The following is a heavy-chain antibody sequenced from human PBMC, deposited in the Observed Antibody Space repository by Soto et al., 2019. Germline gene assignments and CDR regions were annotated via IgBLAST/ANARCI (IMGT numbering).Heavy chain of an antibody. CDR3: ARETSGGDRFFDY. D-gene: IGHD2-21*02. V-gene: IGHV4-4*02. CDR1: GGSISSSNW. CDR2: IYHSGST. J-gene: IGHJ4*02. Sequence: SETLSLTCAVSGGSISSSNWWSWVRQPPGKGLEWIGEIYHSGSTNYNPSLKSRVTISVDKSKNQFSLKLSSVTAADTAVYYCARETSGGDRFFDYWGQGTLVTVSS.